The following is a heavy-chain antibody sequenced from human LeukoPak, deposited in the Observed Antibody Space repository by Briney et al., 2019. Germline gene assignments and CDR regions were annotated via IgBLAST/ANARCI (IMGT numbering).Heavy chain of an antibody. J-gene: IGHJ6*03. CDR1: GFTFSSYA. D-gene: IGHD2-2*01. Sequence: PGGSLRLSCAASGFTFSSYAMSWVRQAPGKGLEWVSGISDSGGSTYYADSVKGRFNISRDNSKNTLDLQTNSLRAEDSAVYYCAKSTLGYCGTTSGGRGYCFYLDVWGKGTTVTVSS. CDR3: AKSTLGYCGTTSGGRGYCFYLDV. V-gene: IGHV3-23*01. CDR2: ISDSGGST.